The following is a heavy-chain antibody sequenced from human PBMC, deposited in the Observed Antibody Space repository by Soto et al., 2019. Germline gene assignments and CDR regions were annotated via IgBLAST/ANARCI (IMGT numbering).Heavy chain of an antibody. CDR3: AKGGRQWLVKSDFNY. Sequence: VQLVESGGGVVQPGRSLRLSCAASGFTFSNYAMHWVRQAPGKGLEWVAVVSHDGRNTHYADSVQGRFTISRDSSKNTVSLEMTSLRAEDTAVYYCAKGGRQWLVKSDFNYWGQGALVTVSS. CDR1: GFTFSNYA. D-gene: IGHD6-19*01. J-gene: IGHJ4*02. CDR2: VSHDGRNT. V-gene: IGHV3-30*18.